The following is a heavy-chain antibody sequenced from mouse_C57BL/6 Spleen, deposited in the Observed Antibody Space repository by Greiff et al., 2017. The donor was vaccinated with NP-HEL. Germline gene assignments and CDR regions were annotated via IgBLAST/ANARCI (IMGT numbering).Heavy chain of an antibody. CDR2: IDPENGDT. CDR1: GFNIKDYY. J-gene: IGHJ2*01. CDR3: TLHWDGAYFDY. Sequence: EVQLQQSGAELVRPGASVKLSCTASGFNIKDYYMHWVKQRPEQGLEWIGWIDPENGDTEYASKFQGKATITADTSSNTAYLQLSSLTTEDTAVYYCTLHWDGAYFDYWGKGTTLTVSS. V-gene: IGHV14-4*01. D-gene: IGHD4-1*01.